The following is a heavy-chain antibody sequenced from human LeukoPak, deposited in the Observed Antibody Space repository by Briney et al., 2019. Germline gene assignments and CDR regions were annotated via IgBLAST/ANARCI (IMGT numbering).Heavy chain of an antibody. J-gene: IGHJ3*02. V-gene: IGHV3-53*04. CDR3: ARGAPADYYDTTGGFDI. CDR1: GFTVSSNY. CDR2: IYSGGST. Sequence: GGSLRLSCAAPGFTVSSNYMSWVRQAPGKGLEWVSVIYSGGSTYYADSVKGRFTISRRNSKNTLYLQMNSLRAEDTAVYYCARGAPADYYDTTGGFDIWGQGTMVTVSS. D-gene: IGHD3-22*01.